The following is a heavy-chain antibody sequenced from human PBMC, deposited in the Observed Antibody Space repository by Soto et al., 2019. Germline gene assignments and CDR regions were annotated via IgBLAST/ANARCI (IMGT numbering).Heavy chain of an antibody. V-gene: IGHV1-18*01. J-gene: IGHJ3*02. Sequence: ASVKVSCKASGYTFTSYGISWVRQAPGQGLEWMGWISAYNGNTNYAQKLQGRVNMTTNTSTRTAYMELKGLGADDTAVDYWASDRDAFDIWGQGTMVTVSS. CDR1: GYTFTSYG. CDR2: ISAYNGNT. CDR3: ASDRDAFDI.